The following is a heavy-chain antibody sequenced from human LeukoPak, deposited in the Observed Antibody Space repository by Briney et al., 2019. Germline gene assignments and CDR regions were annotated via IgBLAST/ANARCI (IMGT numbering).Heavy chain of an antibody. CDR2: IHSGGNT. V-gene: IGHV3-53*01. CDR1: GFTVSNYY. D-gene: IGHD2-2*01. Sequence: PGGSLRLSCAASGFTVSNYYMGWVRQAPGKGLEWVSIIHSGGNTYYPDSVKGRFTISRDTSKNTLYLQMNSLRVEDTAVYYCARGYCPSSDCYEGRNLFDPWGQGTLVTVSS. CDR3: ARGYCPSSDCYEGRNLFDP. J-gene: IGHJ5*02.